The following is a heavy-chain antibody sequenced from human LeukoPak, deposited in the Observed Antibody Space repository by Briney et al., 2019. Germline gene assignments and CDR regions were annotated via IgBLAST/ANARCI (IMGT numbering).Heavy chain of an antibody. CDR3: ARLDYGSGPYYFDY. CDR2: IYPGDSDT. J-gene: IGHJ4*02. Sequence: GESLKISCKGSGYSLATFWVGGVRQLPGKGLECMGIIYPGDSDTRYSPSFQGQVTISADKSISTAYLQWSSLKASDTAMYYCARLDYGSGPYYFDYWGQGTLVTVSS. V-gene: IGHV5-51*01. D-gene: IGHD3-10*01. CDR1: GYSLATFW.